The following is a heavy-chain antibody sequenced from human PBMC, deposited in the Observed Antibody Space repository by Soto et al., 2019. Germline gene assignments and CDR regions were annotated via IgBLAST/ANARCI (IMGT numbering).Heavy chain of an antibody. V-gene: IGHV4-59*01. CDR1: GGSIGTYY. J-gene: IGHJ5*02. D-gene: IGHD2-2*01. CDR3: ARGPCRSATCYRGWFDP. Sequence: QVQLQESGPGLVKPSETLSLNCTVSGGSIGTYYWSWIRQHPGKRLEWIAYIHYGGSTNYNPSLKSRVTLSLDTSKNQISLKLNSVTAADTAVYYCARGPCRSATCYRGWFDPWGQGVLVTVSP. CDR2: IHYGGST.